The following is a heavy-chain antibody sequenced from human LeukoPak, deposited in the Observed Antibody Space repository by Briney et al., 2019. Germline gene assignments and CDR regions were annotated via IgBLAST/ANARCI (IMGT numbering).Heavy chain of an antibody. CDR3: AREPGYSYGQTGGYYYYMDV. CDR1: GFTFSKYW. Sequence: GGSLRLSCAASGFTFSKYWMHWVRQAPGKGLVWVSSLNSDGSSTTYADSVKGRFTISRDNAKNTLYLQMNSLRAEDTAVYYCAREPGYSYGQTGGYYYYMDVWGKGTTVTVSS. V-gene: IGHV3-74*03. D-gene: IGHD5-18*01. CDR2: LNSDGSST. J-gene: IGHJ6*03.